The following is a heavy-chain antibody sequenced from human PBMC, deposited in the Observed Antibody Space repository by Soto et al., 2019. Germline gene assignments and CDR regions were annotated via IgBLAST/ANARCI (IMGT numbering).Heavy chain of an antibody. CDR1: GGSINYGPYY. V-gene: IGHV4-31*03. J-gene: IGHJ4*02. CDR3: ARKGGSGRHYPFDF. CDR2: IYYSGST. Sequence: SETLSLTCTVSGGSINYGPYYWSWIRQLPGKGLEWIGNIYYSGSTFYSPSLKSRVTMSIDTSENQFSLKLSSVTAADTAVYYCARKGGSGRHYPFDFWGQGAQVTVSS. D-gene: IGHD3-10*01.